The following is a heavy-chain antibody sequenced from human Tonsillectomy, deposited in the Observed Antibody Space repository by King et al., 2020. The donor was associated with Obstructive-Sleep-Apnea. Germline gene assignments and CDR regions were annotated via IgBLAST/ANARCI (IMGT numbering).Heavy chain of an antibody. CDR2: ISGSGGGT. J-gene: IGHJ5*02. Sequence: DVQLVESGGGLVQPGGSLRLSCAASGFTFSSYAMSGVRQAPGKGLEWVSTISGSGGGTSYADSVKGRFTISRDNSKNTLYLQMNSLRAEDTAVYYCAKLVTVDIVVMTATAGWFDPWGQGILVTVSS. D-gene: IGHD2-21*02. V-gene: IGHV3-23*04. CDR1: GFTFSSYA. CDR3: AKLVTVDIVVMTATAGWFDP.